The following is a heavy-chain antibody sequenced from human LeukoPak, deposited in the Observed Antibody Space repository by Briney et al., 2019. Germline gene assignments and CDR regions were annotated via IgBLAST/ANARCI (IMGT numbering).Heavy chain of an antibody. J-gene: IGHJ3*02. Sequence: PGGSLRLSCAASGFTFSSYEMNWVRQAPGKGLEWVSYISSSGSTIYYADSVKGRFTISRDNAKNSLYLQMNSLRAEDTAVYYCARDLPLWFGDQHPNLGAFDIWGQGTMVTVSS. D-gene: IGHD3-10*01. CDR3: ARDLPLWFGDQHPNLGAFDI. V-gene: IGHV3-48*03. CDR2: ISSSGSTI. CDR1: GFTFSSYE.